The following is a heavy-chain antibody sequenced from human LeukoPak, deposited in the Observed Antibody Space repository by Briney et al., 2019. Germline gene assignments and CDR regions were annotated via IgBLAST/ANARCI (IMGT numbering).Heavy chain of an antibody. CDR2: ISSSRSST. CDR1: GFTFSDYY. V-gene: IGHV3-11*05. D-gene: IGHD6-19*01. Sequence: GGSLRLSCAASGFTFSDYYMSWIRLAPGKGLEWVASISSSRSSTYFADSLKGRFTISRDNAKNSLYLQMNSLRAEDTALYYCAKDMGSGWYEGAFDIWGQGTMVTVSS. J-gene: IGHJ3*02. CDR3: AKDMGSGWYEGAFDI.